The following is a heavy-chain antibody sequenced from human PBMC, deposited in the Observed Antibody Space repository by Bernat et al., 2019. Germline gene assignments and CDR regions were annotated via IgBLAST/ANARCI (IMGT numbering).Heavy chain of an antibody. CDR2: ISYDGSNK. Sequence: QVQLVESGGGVVQPGRSLRLSCAASGFTFSSYAMHWVRQAPGKGLEWVAVISYDGSNKYYADSVKGRFTISRDNSKNTLYLQMNSLRAEDTAVYYCAKDLGVLRYFDWGFDIWGQGTMVTFSS. V-gene: IGHV3-30*01. J-gene: IGHJ3*02. CDR3: AKDLGVLRYFDWGFDI. CDR1: GFTFSSYA. D-gene: IGHD3-9*01.